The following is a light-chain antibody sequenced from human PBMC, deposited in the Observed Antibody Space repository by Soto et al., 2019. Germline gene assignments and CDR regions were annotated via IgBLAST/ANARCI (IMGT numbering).Light chain of an antibody. CDR1: QTVSSW. V-gene: IGKV1-5*03. J-gene: IGKJ1*01. CDR2: GVS. Sequence: DIQMTQSPSTLSASVGDRVTITCRASQTVSSWLAWFQQKPGKAPTLLIYGVSSVESGVPLRFSGSGSGTEITLTISNLQPDDFATYYCQQYADYSWTFGQGTKVE. CDR3: QQYADYSWT.